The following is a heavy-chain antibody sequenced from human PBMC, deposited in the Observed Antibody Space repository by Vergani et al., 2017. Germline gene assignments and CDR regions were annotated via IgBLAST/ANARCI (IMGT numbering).Heavy chain of an antibody. V-gene: IGHV3-48*02. J-gene: IGHJ6*02. CDR1: GFTFSSYS. Sequence: EVQLVESGGGLVQPGGSLRLSCAASGFTFSSYSMNWVRQAPGKGLEWVSYISSSSSTIYYADSVKGRFTIARDNAKNSLYLQMNSLRDEDTAVYYCARDRGPYYDFWSGDYTHYYYGMDVWGQGTTVTVSS. D-gene: IGHD3-3*01. CDR3: ARDRGPYYDFWSGDYTHYYYGMDV. CDR2: ISSSSSTI.